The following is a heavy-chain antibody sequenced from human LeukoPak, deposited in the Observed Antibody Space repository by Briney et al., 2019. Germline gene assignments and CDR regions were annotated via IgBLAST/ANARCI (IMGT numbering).Heavy chain of an antibody. V-gene: IGHV4-39*01. Sequence: SETLSLTCTVSGGSINSNGHHWGWIRQPPGKGLEWIGSMYYNGYTYYNPSLKSRVTMSVDTSKNQFSLKLTSVTAADTAVYYCAGLEWGSGGSGSFDYWGQGTLVTISS. CDR3: AGLEWGSGGSGSFDY. CDR2: MYYNGYT. CDR1: GGSINSNGHH. D-gene: IGHD6-25*01. J-gene: IGHJ4*02.